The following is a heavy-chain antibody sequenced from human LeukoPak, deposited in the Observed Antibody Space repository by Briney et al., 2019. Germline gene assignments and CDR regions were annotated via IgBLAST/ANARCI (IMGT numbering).Heavy chain of an antibody. CDR3: ARGYYDILTGYYDLARFDY. CDR2: IYTSGST. Sequence: SQTLSLTCTVSGGSISSGSYYWSWIRQPAGKGLEWIGRIYTSGSTNYNPSLESRVTISVDTSKNQFSLKLSSVTAADTAVYYCARGYYDILTGYYDLARFDYWGQGTLVTVSS. CDR1: GGSISSGSYY. D-gene: IGHD3-9*01. V-gene: IGHV4-61*02. J-gene: IGHJ4*02.